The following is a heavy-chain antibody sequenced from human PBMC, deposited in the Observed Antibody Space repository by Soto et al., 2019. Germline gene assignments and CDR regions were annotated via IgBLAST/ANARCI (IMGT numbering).Heavy chain of an antibody. D-gene: IGHD1-26*01. CDR1: GFTFSSYG. CDR3: ARVGATYYYMDV. V-gene: IGHV3-33*01. Sequence: GGSLRLSCAASGFTFSSYGMHWVRQAPGKGLEWVAVIWYDGSNKYYADSVKGRFTISRDNSKNTLYLQMNSLRAEDTAVYYCARVGATYYYMDVWGKGTTVTVSS. J-gene: IGHJ6*03. CDR2: IWYDGSNK.